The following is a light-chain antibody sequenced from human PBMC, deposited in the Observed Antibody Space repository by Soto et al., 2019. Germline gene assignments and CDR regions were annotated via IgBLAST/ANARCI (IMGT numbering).Light chain of an antibody. Sequence: DIQLPQSPSFLSSSVVYRFHITFRASQGISSYLAWYKQKPGKAPKLLIYAASTLQSGVPSRFSGSESGKEFTITISSLQTEDFENYYCQKLNTYPITFGGGTKGDIK. CDR3: QKLNTYPIT. V-gene: IGKV1-9*01. CDR1: QGISSY. CDR2: AAS. J-gene: IGKJ4*01.